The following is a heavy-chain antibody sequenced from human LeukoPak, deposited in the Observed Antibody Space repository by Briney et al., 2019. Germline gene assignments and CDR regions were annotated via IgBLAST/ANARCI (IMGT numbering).Heavy chain of an antibody. Sequence: ASVKVSCKASGYTFTGYYMHWVRQAPGQGLEWMGWINPNSGGTNYAQKFQGRVTMTRDTSISTAYMELSSLKSEDMAVYYCAREGSMVRGVGIFGFDYWGQGTLVTVSS. CDR2: INPNSGGT. CDR3: AREGSMVRGVGIFGFDY. D-gene: IGHD3-10*01. J-gene: IGHJ4*02. CDR1: GYTFTGYY. V-gene: IGHV1-2*02.